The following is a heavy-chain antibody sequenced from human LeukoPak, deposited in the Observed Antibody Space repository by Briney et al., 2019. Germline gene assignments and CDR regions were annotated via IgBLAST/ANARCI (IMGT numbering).Heavy chain of an antibody. CDR1: GFTFSSSA. J-gene: IGHJ4*02. D-gene: IGHD3-22*01. Sequence: GGSLRLSCAASGFTFSSSAMSWVRQAPGKGLEWVSGISGSGDYTYYADSVKGRVSISRDTSKNALYLQMNSLRAEDTAIYYCAKTTAYYYDSSGYYPFDYWGQGTLVTVSS. CDR3: AKTTAYYYDSSGYYPFDY. V-gene: IGHV3-23*01. CDR2: ISGSGDYT.